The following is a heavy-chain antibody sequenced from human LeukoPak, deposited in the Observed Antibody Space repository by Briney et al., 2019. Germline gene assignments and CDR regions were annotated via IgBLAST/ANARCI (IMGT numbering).Heavy chain of an antibody. CDR2: INHSGST. CDR3: ARGRRRGMYFDY. D-gene: IGHD1-26*01. J-gene: IGHJ4*02. CDR1: GGSFSGYY. V-gene: IGHV4-34*01. Sequence: PSETLSLTCAVYGGSFSGYYWSWIRHPPGKGLEWIGEINHSGSTNYNPSLKSRVTISVDTSKNQFSLKLSSVTAADTAVYYCARGRRRGMYFDYWGQGTLVTVSS.